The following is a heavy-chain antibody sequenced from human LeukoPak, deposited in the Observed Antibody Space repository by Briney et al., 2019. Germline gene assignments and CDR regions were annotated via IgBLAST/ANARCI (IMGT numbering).Heavy chain of an antibody. CDR3: AKGTYYYDSSGYYGGYYFDY. Sequence: GGSLRLSCAASGFTFSSCAMSWVRQAPGKGLEWVSAISGSGVTTYYADSVKGRFTISRDNSKNTLYLQMNSLRAEDTAVYYCAKGTYYYDSSGYYGGYYFDYWGQGTLVTVSS. D-gene: IGHD3-22*01. CDR1: GFTFSSCA. CDR2: ISGSGVTT. V-gene: IGHV3-23*01. J-gene: IGHJ4*02.